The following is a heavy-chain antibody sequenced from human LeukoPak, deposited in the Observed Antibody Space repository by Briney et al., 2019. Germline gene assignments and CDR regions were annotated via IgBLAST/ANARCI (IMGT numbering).Heavy chain of an antibody. CDR1: GYTFTSYG. CDR2: ISAYNGNT. J-gene: IGHJ4*02. Sequence: ASVKVSCKASGYTFTSYGISWVRQAPGQGLEWMGWISAYNGNTNYAQKLQGRATMTTDTSTSTAYMELRSLRSDDTAVYYCARDDVYCSSTSCYRWLDYWGQGTLVTVSS. D-gene: IGHD2-2*02. CDR3: ARDDVYCSSTSCYRWLDY. V-gene: IGHV1-18*01.